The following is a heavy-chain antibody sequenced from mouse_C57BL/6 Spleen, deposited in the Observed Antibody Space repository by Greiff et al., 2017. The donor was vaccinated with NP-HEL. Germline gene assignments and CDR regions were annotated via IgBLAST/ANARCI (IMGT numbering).Heavy chain of an antibody. CDR1: GYTFTDYE. Sequence: VQLQESGAELVRPGASVTLSCKASGYTFTDYEMHWVKQTPVHGLEWIGAIDPETGGTAYNQKFKGKAILTADKSSSTAYMELSSLTSEDSAVYSCTNGSGSCSGDYWGQGTTLTVSS. V-gene: IGHV1-15*01. D-gene: IGHD1-1*01. J-gene: IGHJ2*01. CDR2: IDPETGGT. CDR3: TNGSGSCSGDY.